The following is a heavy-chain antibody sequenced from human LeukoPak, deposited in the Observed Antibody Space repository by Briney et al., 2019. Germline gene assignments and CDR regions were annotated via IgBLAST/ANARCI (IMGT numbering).Heavy chain of an antibody. CDR1: GGSISSSNW. CDR3: ARGRVATRNWFDP. Sequence: PSETLSLTCAVSGGSISSSNWWSWVRQPPGKGLEWIGEINHSGSTNYNPSLKSRVTISVDTSKNQFSLKLSSVTAADTAVYYCARGRVATRNWFDPWGQGTLVTVSS. D-gene: IGHD5-12*01. J-gene: IGHJ5*02. CDR2: INHSGST. V-gene: IGHV4-4*02.